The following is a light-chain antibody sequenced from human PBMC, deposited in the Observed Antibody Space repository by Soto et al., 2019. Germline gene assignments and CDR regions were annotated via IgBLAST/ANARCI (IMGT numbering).Light chain of an antibody. J-gene: IGKJ4*01. CDR3: QQDYNLPT. CDR1: QGVSSSY. Sequence: PGERVTLSCRASQGVSSSYLTWYQQKPGQAPRLLIYGASTRATSIPARFSGSGSGTDFTLTISSLQPEDFAVYYCQQDYNLPTFGGGTKVEIK. V-gene: IGKV3D-7*01. CDR2: GAS.